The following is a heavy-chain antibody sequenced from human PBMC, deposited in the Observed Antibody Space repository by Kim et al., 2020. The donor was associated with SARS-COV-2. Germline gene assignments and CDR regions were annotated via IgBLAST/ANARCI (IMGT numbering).Heavy chain of an antibody. J-gene: IGHJ4*02. CDR3: ARTAHSNLREW. Sequence: GGSLRLSCTVSGFTFTDYWMTWVRQAPGRGLEWVANTNRNGTGKDYVDSVKGRFTISRDNAKNSLSLQMNSLRTEDTAVYYCARTAHSNLREWWGQGTLVTVSS. V-gene: IGHV3-7*01. CDR2: TNRNGTGK. CDR1: GFTFTDYW. D-gene: IGHD3-3*01.